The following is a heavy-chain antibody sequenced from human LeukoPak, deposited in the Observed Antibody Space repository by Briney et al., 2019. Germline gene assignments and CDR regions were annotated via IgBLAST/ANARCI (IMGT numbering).Heavy chain of an antibody. Sequence: ASVKVSCTASGGTFSSYAISWVRQAPGQGLEWMGRIIPILGIGNYAQKFQGRVTITADKSTSTAYMELSSLRSEDTAVYCCARDISWFDPWGQGTLVTVPS. CDR2: IIPILGIG. V-gene: IGHV1-69*04. CDR3: ARDISWFDP. J-gene: IGHJ5*02. D-gene: IGHD3-3*02. CDR1: GGTFSSYA.